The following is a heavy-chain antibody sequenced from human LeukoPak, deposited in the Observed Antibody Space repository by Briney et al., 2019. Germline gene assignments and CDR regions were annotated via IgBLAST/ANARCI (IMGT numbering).Heavy chain of an antibody. J-gene: IGHJ3*02. CDR3: ARGAFGGVIGSDAFDI. Sequence: GGSLRLSCAASGFTFSSYDMHWVRQATGKGLEWVSAIGTAGDAYYPGSVKGRFTISRENAKNSLYLQMNSLRAGDTAVYYCARGAFGGVIGSDAFDIWGQGTMVTVSS. V-gene: IGHV3-13*01. CDR2: IGTAGDA. CDR1: GFTFSSYD. D-gene: IGHD3-16*02.